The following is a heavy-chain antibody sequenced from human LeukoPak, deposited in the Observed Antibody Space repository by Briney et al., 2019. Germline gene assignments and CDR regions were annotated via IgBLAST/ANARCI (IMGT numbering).Heavy chain of an antibody. CDR3: ANHEGPRYFDWSEMYNWFDP. CDR2: ISGSGGST. V-gene: IGHV3-23*01. Sequence: GGSLRLSCAASGFTFSSYAMSWVRQAPGKGLEWVSAISGSGGSTYYADSVRGRFTISRDNSKNTLYLQMNSLRAEDTAVYYCANHEGPRYFDWSEMYNWFDPWGQGTLVTVSS. CDR1: GFTFSSYA. D-gene: IGHD3-9*01. J-gene: IGHJ5*02.